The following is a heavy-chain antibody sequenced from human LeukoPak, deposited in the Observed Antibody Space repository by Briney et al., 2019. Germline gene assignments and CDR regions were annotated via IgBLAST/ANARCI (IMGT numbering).Heavy chain of an antibody. CDR3: ARGGWSRGWFDP. CDR1: GFAFRDYY. CDR2: ITMTGSVI. J-gene: IGHJ5*02. V-gene: IGHV3-11*01. D-gene: IGHD6-19*01. Sequence: GGSLRLSCAASGFAFRDYYMSWIRQAPGKGLEGISYITMTGSVIQYSDSVKGRFTTSRDNAKNSLYLQMNSLRAEDTAVYYCARGGWSRGWFDPWGQGTLVTVSS.